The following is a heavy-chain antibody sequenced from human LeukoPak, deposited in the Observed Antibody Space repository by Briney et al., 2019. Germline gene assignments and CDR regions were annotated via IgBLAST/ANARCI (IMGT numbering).Heavy chain of an antibody. J-gene: IGHJ4*02. CDR1: AGSINRFY. D-gene: IGHD1-26*01. CDR3: ATNTGSYFAWFDY. CDR2: IHHSGST. Sequence: SETLSLTCTDSAGSINRFYWNWIRHSPGKRLEWIGYIHHSGSTQYNPSLQSRVIMSIDTSKNQVSLKLSSVSAADSAVYSCATNTGSYFAWFDYWGQGTLVTVTS. V-gene: IGHV4-59*03.